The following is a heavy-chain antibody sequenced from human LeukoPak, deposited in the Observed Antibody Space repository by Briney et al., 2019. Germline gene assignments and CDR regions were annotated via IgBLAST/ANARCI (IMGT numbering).Heavy chain of an antibody. V-gene: IGHV1-69*08. D-gene: IGHD3-3*01. J-gene: IGHJ4*02. CDR1: GGTFSSYT. CDR2: IIPILGTA. Sequence: PEASVKVSCKASGGTFSSYTISWVRQAPGQGLEWMGRIIPILGTANYAQKFQGRVTITADESTSTAYMELSSLRSEDTAVYYCAGGFGIFGVVIWGQGTLVTVSS. CDR3: AGGFGIFGVVI.